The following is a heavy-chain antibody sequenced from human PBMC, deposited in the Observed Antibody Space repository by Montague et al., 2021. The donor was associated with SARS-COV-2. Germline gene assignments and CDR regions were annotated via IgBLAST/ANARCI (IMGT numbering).Heavy chain of an antibody. CDR2: IYHSGST. CDR3: ARSQDCSTTSCRFDY. Sequence: SETLSLTCTVSGYSISSGYYWGWIRQPPGKGLEWIGSIYHSGSTXYNPSLKSRVTISVDTSKNQFSLKLSSVTAADTAVYYCARSQDCSTTSCRFDYWGQGTLVTVSS. D-gene: IGHD2-2*01. V-gene: IGHV4-38-2*02. J-gene: IGHJ4*02. CDR1: GYSISSGYY.